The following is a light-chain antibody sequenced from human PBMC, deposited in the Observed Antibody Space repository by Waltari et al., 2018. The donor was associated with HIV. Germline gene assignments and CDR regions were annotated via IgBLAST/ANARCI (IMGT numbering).Light chain of an antibody. V-gene: IGLV6-57*01. Sequence: NFILTQPHSVSESPGKTVTISCTRSSGNIASSYVQGYQQRPGSSPTTVIYANNQRPSGVPARFSGSIDSSSNAASLTISGLRTEDEADYYCQSHDNKIFYVFGGGTYVTVL. CDR2: ANN. CDR3: QSHDNKIFYV. J-gene: IGLJ1*01. CDR1: SGNIASSY.